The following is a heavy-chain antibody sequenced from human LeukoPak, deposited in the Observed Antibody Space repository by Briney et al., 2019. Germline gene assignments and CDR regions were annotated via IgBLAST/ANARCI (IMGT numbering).Heavy chain of an antibody. J-gene: IGHJ4*02. CDR1: GGSFSGYY. V-gene: IGHV4-34*01. CDR2: INHSGST. D-gene: IGHD3-16*02. CDR3: ARGTGPDRPRGYDYIWGSYRSTWPYYFDS. Sequence: PSETLSLTCAVYGGSFSGYYWSWIRQPPGKGLEWIGEINHSGSTNYNPSLKSRVTISVDTSKNQFSLEVNSVTAADTAVYYCARGTGPDRPRGYDYIWGSYRSTWPYYFDSWGQGNLVIVSS.